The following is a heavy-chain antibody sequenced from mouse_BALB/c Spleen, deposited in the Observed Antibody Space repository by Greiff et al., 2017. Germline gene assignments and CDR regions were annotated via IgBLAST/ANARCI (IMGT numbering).Heavy chain of an antibody. Sequence: QVQLKESGAELMKPGASVKISCKATGYTFSSYWIAWVKQRPGHGLEWIGEILPGSGSTNYNEKFKGKATFTADTSSNTAYMQLSSLTSEDSAVYYCARGRLPKLFYAMDYWGQGTSVTVSS. D-gene: IGHD2-2*01. V-gene: IGHV1-9*01. J-gene: IGHJ4*01. CDR3: ARGRLPKLFYAMDY. CDR1: GYTFSSYW. CDR2: ILPGSGST.